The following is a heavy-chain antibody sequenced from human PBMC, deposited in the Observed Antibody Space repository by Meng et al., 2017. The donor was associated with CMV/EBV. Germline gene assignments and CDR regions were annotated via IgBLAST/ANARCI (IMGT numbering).Heavy chain of an antibody. CDR1: GYTFTGYY. J-gene: IGHJ5*02. D-gene: IGHD6-13*01. V-gene: IGHV1-2*02. CDR3: ARETPQYSSTWYGGSNWFDP. Sequence: ASVKVSCKASGYTFTGYYIHWVRQAPGQGFEWMGWINPNSGGTNYAQKFHGRVTMTRDTSISTAYMELSRLRSDDTAVYYCARETPQYSSTWYGGSNWFDPWGQGTLVTVSS. CDR2: INPNSGGT.